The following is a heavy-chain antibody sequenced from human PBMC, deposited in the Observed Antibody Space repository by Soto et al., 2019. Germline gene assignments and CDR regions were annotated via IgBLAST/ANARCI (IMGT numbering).Heavy chain of an antibody. V-gene: IGHV2-5*01. Sequence: QITLKESGPTLVKPTQTLTLTCTFSGFSLSTSGVGVGWIRQPPGKALEWLAVIHWNDDEHHSPSLKSRLAITKDTPKNQVVLTMTNMDPVDTATYYCAHRRVGNGHNYWGQGTLVTVSS. CDR2: IHWNDDE. D-gene: IGHD2-8*01. CDR1: GFSLSTSGVG. CDR3: AHRRVGNGHNY. J-gene: IGHJ4*02.